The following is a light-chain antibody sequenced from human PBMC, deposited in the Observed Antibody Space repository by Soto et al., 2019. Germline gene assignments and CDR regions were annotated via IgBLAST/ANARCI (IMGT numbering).Light chain of an antibody. J-gene: IGLJ2*01. CDR3: QTWGTGIVV. V-gene: IGLV4-69*01. CDR2: LNSDGSH. CDR1: SGHSSYA. Sequence: QAVVTQSPSASASLGASVKLTCTLSSGHSSYAIAWHQQLPGKGPRYLMKLNSDGSHTKGDGIPDRFSGSNSGAERYLTISSLQSEDEADYYCQTWGTGIVVFGGGTKLTVL.